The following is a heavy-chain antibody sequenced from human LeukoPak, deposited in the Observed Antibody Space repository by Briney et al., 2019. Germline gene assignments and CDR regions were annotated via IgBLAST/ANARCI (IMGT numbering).Heavy chain of an antibody. CDR2: ISAYNGNT. CDR3: ARAYCSGGSCYSFDY. J-gene: IGHJ4*02. V-gene: IGHV1-18*01. Sequence: ASVKVSCKASGGTFSSYAISWVRQAPGQGLEWMGWISAYNGNTNYAQKLQGRVTMTTDTSTSTAYMELRSLRSDDTAVYYCARAYCSGGSCYSFDYWGQGTLVTVSS. CDR1: GGTFSSYA. D-gene: IGHD2-15*01.